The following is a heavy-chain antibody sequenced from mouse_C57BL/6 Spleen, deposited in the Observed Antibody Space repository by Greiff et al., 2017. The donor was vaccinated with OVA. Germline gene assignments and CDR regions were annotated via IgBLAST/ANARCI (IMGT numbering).Heavy chain of an antibody. J-gene: IGHJ3*01. Sequence: VQLQQSGTVLARPGASVKMSCKTSGYTFTSYWMHWVKQRPGQGLEWIGAIYPGNSDTSYNQKFKGKAKLTAVTSASTAYMELSSLTNEDSAVYYCKRSDGYDTWFAYWGQGTLVTVSA. CDR3: KRSDGYDTWFAY. D-gene: IGHD2-2*01. CDR1: GYTFTSYW. CDR2: IYPGNSDT. V-gene: IGHV1-5*01.